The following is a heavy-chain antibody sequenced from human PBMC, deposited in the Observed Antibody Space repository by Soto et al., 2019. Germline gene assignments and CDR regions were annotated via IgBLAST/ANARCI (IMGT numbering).Heavy chain of an antibody. CDR1: GYTFTSYY. Sequence: GASVKVSCKASGYTFTSYYMHWVRQAPGQGLEWMGIINPSGGSTSYAQKFQGRVTMTRDTSTSTVYMELSSLRSEDTAVYYCARVSLQQLYYYYYYGMDVWGQGTTVTVSS. D-gene: IGHD6-13*01. V-gene: IGHV1-46*01. J-gene: IGHJ6*02. CDR2: INPSGGST. CDR3: ARVSLQQLYYYYYYGMDV.